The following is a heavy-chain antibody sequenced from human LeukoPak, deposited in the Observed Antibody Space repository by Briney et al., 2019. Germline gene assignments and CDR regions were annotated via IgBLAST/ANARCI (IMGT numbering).Heavy chain of an antibody. Sequence: GGSLRLSCAASGFTFSSYWMSWVRQAPGKGLEWVSYISSSSSTIYYADSVKGRFTISRDNAKNSLYLQMNSLRDEDTAVYYCASGAAAGNYYYYGMDVWGQGTTVTVSS. CDR3: ASGAAAGNYYYYGMDV. CDR1: GFTFSSYW. V-gene: IGHV3-48*02. D-gene: IGHD6-13*01. J-gene: IGHJ6*02. CDR2: ISSSSSTI.